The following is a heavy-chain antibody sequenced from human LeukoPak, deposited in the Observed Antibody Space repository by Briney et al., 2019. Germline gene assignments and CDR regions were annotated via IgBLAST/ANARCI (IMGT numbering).Heavy chain of an antibody. CDR2: ISAYNGNT. CDR1: GYTFTSYG. V-gene: IGHV1-18*01. D-gene: IGHD6-13*01. CDR3: ARDHGIAAAGPLDY. Sequence: VSVKVSCKASGYTFTSYGISWVRQAPGQGLEWMGWISAYNGNTNYAQKLQGRVTMTTDSSTSTAYMELRSLRSDDTAVYYCARDHGIAAAGPLDYWGQGTLVTVSS. J-gene: IGHJ4*02.